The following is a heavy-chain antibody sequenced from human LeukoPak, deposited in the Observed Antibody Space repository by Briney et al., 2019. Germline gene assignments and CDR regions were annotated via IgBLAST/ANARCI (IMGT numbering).Heavy chain of an antibody. J-gene: IGHJ4*02. CDR2: INQDESEK. D-gene: IGHD1-1*01. V-gene: IGHV3-7*01. CDR3: ARTTVDY. Sequence: GGSLRLSCAASGFNFTRYWMSWVRQAPGKGLEWVANINQDESEKYYVDSVKGRFTISRDNAKNSVYLQMNSLRAEDTAGYYCARTTVDYWGQGTLVTVSS. CDR1: GFNFTRYW.